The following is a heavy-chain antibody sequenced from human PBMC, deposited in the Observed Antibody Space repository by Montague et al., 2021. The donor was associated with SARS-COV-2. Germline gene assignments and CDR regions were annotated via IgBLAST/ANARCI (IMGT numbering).Heavy chain of an antibody. CDR3: ARHSVSEDGTFFRSYFDP. D-gene: IGHD1-1*01. J-gene: IGHJ5*02. CDR2: IFYNGYT. Sequence: SETLSLTCTVSGGTVRDYYWNWIRQTAGKGLEWIGYIFYNGYTEYNPSLESRVTLSVDTPGNQFFLSLRSVTASDTATYFCARHSVSEDGTFFRSYFDPWGQGAQVIVSS. V-gene: IGHV4-59*08. CDR1: GGTVRDYY.